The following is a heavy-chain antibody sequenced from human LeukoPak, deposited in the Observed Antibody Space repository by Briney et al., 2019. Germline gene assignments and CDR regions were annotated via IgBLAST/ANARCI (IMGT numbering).Heavy chain of an antibody. CDR3: ARDPYYYDSSGIDY. CDR2: IWYDGGNK. J-gene: IGHJ4*02. D-gene: IGHD3-22*01. CDR1: GFTFSSYG. V-gene: IGHV3-33*01. Sequence: PGRSLRLSCAASGFTFSSYGMHWVRQAPGKGLEWVAVIWYDGGNKYYADSVKGRFTISRDNSKNTLYLQMNSLRAEDTAVYYCARDPYYYDSSGIDYWGQGTLVTVSS.